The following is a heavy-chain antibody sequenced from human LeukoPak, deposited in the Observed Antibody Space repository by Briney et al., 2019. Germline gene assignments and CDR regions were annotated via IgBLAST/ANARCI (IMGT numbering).Heavy chain of an antibody. J-gene: IGHJ4*02. CDR1: GFTFSSYG. CDR3: AKGYSEDILSYFDY. Sequence: GRSLRLSCAASGFTFSSYGMHWVRQAPGKGLEWVAVIWYDGSNKYYADSVEGRFTISRDNSKNTLYLQMNSLRAEDTAVYYCAKGYSEDILSYFDYWGQGTLVTVSS. D-gene: IGHD3-9*01. CDR2: IWYDGSNK. V-gene: IGHV3-33*06.